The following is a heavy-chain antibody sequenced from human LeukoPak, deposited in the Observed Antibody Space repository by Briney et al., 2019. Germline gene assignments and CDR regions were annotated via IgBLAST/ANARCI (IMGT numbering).Heavy chain of an antibody. J-gene: IGHJ3*01. CDR3: ARWVDAFDV. CDR1: GASVSSDGYY. V-gene: IGHV4-31*03. CDR2: IYYRGTT. Sequence: PSETLSLTCTVSGASVSSDGYYWSWVRQHPGKGLQWIGYIYYRGTTFYKPSLKSRVSISIDTSTNQFSLKLSSVTAADTAVYYCARWVDAFDVWGQGTMVTVSS.